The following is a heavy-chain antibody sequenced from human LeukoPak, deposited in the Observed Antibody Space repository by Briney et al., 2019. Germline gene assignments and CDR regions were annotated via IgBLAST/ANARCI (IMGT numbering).Heavy chain of an antibody. CDR2: ISGSGDNT. CDR3: ARVTYGSGTYGAFDY. J-gene: IGHJ4*02. Sequence: GGSLRLSCEGSGFTFSSHGMSWVRQAPGKGLEWVSTISGSGDNTYYADSVKGRFTISRDNSKNTLYLQMNSLRAEDTAVYYCARVTYGSGTYGAFDYWGQGTLVTVSS. CDR1: GFTFSSHG. D-gene: IGHD3-10*01. V-gene: IGHV3-23*01.